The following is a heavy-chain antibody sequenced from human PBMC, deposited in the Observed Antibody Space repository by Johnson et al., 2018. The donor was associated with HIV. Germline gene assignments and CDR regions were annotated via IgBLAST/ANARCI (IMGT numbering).Heavy chain of an antibody. Sequence: VQLVESGGGLVQPGGSLRLSCAASGFTFSSYAMSWVRQAPGKGLEWVSAISGSGGSTYYADSVKGRFTISRDNSKNTLYLQMNSLRAEDTAVYYCAKDIACGGDCGSHAFDIWGQGTMVTVSS. J-gene: IGHJ3*02. CDR2: ISGSGGST. CDR1: GFTFSSYA. D-gene: IGHD2-21*01. V-gene: IGHV3-23*04. CDR3: AKDIACGGDCGSHAFDI.